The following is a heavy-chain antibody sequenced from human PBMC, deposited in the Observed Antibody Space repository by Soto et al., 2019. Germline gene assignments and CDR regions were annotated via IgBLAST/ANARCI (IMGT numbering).Heavy chain of an antibody. D-gene: IGHD6-13*01. CDR1: GFTFDDYA. Sequence: EVQLVESGGGLVQPGRSPRLSCAASGFTFDDYAMHWVRQAPGKGLEWVSGISWNSGSIGYADSVKGLFTISRDNAKNSLYLQMHSLRAEDTALYSCAKGYSRRWYGFVAYGGQGTLVTVSS. CDR3: AKGYSRRWYGFVAY. V-gene: IGHV3-9*01. CDR2: ISWNSGSI. J-gene: IGHJ4*02.